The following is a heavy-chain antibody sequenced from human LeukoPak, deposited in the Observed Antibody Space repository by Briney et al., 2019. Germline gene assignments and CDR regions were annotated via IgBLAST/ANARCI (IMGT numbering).Heavy chain of an antibody. D-gene: IGHD3-22*01. CDR2: ISYDGGNK. J-gene: IGHJ4*02. V-gene: IGHV3-30*04. Sequence: GGSLRLSCAASGFTFSSYAMHWVRQAPGKGLEWVAVISYDGGNKYYADSVKGRFTISRDNSKNTLYLQMNSLRAEDTALYYCAKDSQAEYYYDSSGLDYWGQGTLVTVSS. CDR3: AKDSQAEYYYDSSGLDY. CDR1: GFTFSSYA.